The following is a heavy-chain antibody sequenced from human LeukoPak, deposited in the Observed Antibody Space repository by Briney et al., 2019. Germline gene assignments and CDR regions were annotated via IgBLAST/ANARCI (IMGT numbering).Heavy chain of an antibody. CDR2: IWYDGSNK. V-gene: IGHV3-33*01. J-gene: IGHJ3*02. Sequence: QPGRSQRLSCAASGFTFSSYGVHWVRQAPGKGLEWVAVIWYDGSNKYYVDSVKGRFTISRDNSKNTLYLQMNSLRAEDTAVYYCARPYYDSSGYYYWGNAFDIWGQGTMVTVSS. CDR3: ARPYYDSSGYYYWGNAFDI. D-gene: IGHD3-22*01. CDR1: GFTFSSYG.